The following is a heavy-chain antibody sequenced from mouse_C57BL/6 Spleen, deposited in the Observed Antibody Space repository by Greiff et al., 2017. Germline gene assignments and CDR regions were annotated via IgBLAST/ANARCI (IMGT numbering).Heavy chain of an antibody. D-gene: IGHD1-1*01. CDR2: IDPNSGGT. Sequence: QVQLQQPGAELVKPGASVKLSCKASGYTFPSYWMHWVKQRPGRGLEWIGRIDPNSGGTKYTEKFTSKAKLTVDKPSSTAYMQLNSLTSEDSAVYYCTRGGDYNGYYVDYWGQGTTLTVSS. CDR1: GYTFPSYW. V-gene: IGHV1-72*01. CDR3: TRGGDYNGYYVDY. J-gene: IGHJ2*01.